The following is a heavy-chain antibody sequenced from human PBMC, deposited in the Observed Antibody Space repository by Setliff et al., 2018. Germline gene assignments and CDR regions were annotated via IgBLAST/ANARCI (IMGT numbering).Heavy chain of an antibody. V-gene: IGHV1-69*13. CDR2: IIPIFGTA. CDR1: GGTFSSYA. D-gene: IGHD3-10*01. CDR3: VIQPKWFGELFNWFDP. Sequence: SVKVSCKASGGTFSSYAISWVRQAPGQGLEWMGGIIPIFGTANYAQKFQGRVTITADESTSTAYMELSSLRSEDTAVYYCVIQPKWFGELFNWFDPWGQGTLVTVSS. J-gene: IGHJ5*02.